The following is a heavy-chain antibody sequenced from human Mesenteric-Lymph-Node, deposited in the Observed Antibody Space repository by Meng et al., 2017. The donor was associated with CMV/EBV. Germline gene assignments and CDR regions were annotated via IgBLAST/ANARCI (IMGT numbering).Heavy chain of an antibody. CDR3: TTDRRIFGP. CDR2: IKSKTDGGTT. V-gene: IGHV3-15*01. CDR1: GFTFSSFG. Sequence: GESLKISCAASGFTFSSFGMHWVRQSPGKGLEWVGRIKSKTDGGTTDYAAPVKGRFTISRDDSKNTLYLQMNSLKTEDTAVYYCTTDRRIFGPWGQGTLVTVSS. J-gene: IGHJ4*02. D-gene: IGHD3-3*01.